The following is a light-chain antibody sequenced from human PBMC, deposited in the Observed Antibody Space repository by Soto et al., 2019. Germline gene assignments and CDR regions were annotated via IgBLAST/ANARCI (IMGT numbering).Light chain of an antibody. Sequence: EIVLTQSPGTLSLSPGEIATLSCRASQSVSSNLAWYQQKPGQGPRLLIYGASTRATGIPARFSGSGSGTEFTLTISSLQSEDFAVYYCQQYNNWPPTFGQGTKVDIK. V-gene: IGKV3-15*01. CDR1: QSVSSN. J-gene: IGKJ1*01. CDR2: GAS. CDR3: QQYNNWPPT.